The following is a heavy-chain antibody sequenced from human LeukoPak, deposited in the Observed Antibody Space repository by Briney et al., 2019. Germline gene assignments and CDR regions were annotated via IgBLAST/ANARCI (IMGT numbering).Heavy chain of an antibody. Sequence: ASVKVSYKPSGYTFTSYGLIWVRQAPGQGLEWMGWISPYNGNTNYAPKLQGRVTITTDTSTSTAYMELRSLRSDDTAVYYCARDGIRAYCGGDGYNRPFDYWGQGTLVTVSS. D-gene: IGHD2-21*02. CDR2: ISPYNGNT. CDR1: GYTFTSYG. CDR3: ARDGIRAYCGGDGYNRPFDY. V-gene: IGHV1-18*01. J-gene: IGHJ4*02.